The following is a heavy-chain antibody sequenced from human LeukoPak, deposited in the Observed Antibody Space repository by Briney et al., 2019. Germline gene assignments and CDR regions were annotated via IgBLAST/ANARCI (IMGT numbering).Heavy chain of an antibody. CDR2: ITTYNGDT. CDR3: ARGSSYGFSMGY. Sequence: ASVTVSCKASGYTFTSYGISWVRQAPGQGLEWMGWITTYNGDTNYAQKLQGRVTMTTDTSTSTAYMELRSLRSDDTAVYYCARGSSYGFSMGYWGQGTLVTVSS. V-gene: IGHV1-18*01. D-gene: IGHD5-18*01. J-gene: IGHJ4*02. CDR1: GYTFTSYG.